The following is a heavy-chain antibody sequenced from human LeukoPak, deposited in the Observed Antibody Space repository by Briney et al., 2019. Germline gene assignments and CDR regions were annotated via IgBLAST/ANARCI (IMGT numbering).Heavy chain of an antibody. CDR2: INHSGST. CDR1: GGSFSGYY. D-gene: IGHD3-10*01. V-gene: IGHV4-34*01. Sequence: PSETLSLTCAVYGGSFSGYYWSWIRQPPGKGLEWIGEINHSGSTNYNPSLKSRVTISVDTSKNQFSLKLSSVTAADTAVYYCARKILWFGELLWYGMDVWGQGTTVTVSS. CDR3: ARKILWFGELLWYGMDV. J-gene: IGHJ6*02.